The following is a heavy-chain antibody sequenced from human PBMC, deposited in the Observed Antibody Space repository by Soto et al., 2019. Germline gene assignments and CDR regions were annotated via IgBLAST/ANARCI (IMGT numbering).Heavy chain of an antibody. Sequence: SGPTLVNPTQTLTLTCTFTGFSLSTSEVGVGWIRQPPGKALEWLALIYWDDDKRYSPSPSLKRRLTITKDTFKNQVVLTMTNMEPVDTDTYYCAHKYESGNYSHDPWVQRTLVTASS. CDR1: GFSLSTSEVG. J-gene: IGHJ5*02. CDR3: AHKYESGNYSHDP. CDR2: IYWDDDK. V-gene: IGHV2-5*02. D-gene: IGHD2-15*01.